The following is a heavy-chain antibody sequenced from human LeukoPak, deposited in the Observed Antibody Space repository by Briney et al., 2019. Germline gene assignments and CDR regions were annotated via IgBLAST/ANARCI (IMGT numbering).Heavy chain of an antibody. D-gene: IGHD4-23*01. CDR1: GFTFSSYS. Sequence: GGSLRLSCAASGFTFSSYSMNWVRQAPGKGLEWVSYISSSNTIYYAASVKGRFTISRDNAKNSLYLQMNSLRAEDTAVYYCASLSLRWSDYWGQGTLVTVSS. V-gene: IGHV3-48*04. CDR2: ISSSNTI. J-gene: IGHJ4*02. CDR3: ASLSLRWSDY.